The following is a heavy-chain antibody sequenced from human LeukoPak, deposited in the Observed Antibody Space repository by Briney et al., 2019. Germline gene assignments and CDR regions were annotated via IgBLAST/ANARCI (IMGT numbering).Heavy chain of an antibody. CDR3: ARVALWFGELTRYFDY. CDR2: IYTSGST. V-gene: IGHV4-4*07. J-gene: IGHJ4*02. Sequence: PSETLSLTCTVSGGSISSYYWSWIRQPAGKGLEWIGRIYTSGSTNYNPSLKSRVTMSVDTPKNQFSLKLSSVTAADTAVYYCARVALWFGELTRYFDYWGQGTLVTVSS. CDR1: GGSISSYY. D-gene: IGHD3-10*01.